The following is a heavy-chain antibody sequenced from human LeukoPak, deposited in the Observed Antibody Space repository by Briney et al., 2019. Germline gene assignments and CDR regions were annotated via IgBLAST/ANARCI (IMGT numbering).Heavy chain of an antibody. J-gene: IGHJ4*02. CDR3: ARGPTRGNSLDD. Sequence: SETLSLTCTVSGGSINSYYWSWIRQSPGKGLEWIGCIYYSGSTNYNPSLKSRVIISVDTSKNQFSLNLSSVTAADTAVYYCARGPTRGNSLDDWGQGALVTVSS. V-gene: IGHV4-59*01. CDR1: GGSINSYY. CDR2: IYYSGST. D-gene: IGHD4-23*01.